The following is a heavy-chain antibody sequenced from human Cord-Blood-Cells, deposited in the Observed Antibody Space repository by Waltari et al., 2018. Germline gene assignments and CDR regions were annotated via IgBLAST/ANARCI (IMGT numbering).Heavy chain of an antibody. J-gene: IGHJ6*02. CDR1: GGSISSYY. D-gene: IGHD1-26*01. CDR3: ARLLSGSYYYYYGMDV. Sequence: QVQLQESGPGLVKPSETLSLTCTVSGGSISSYYWSWIRQPPGKGLEWIGYIYYSGSTNYNPSLKRRVTISVDTSKNQFSLKLSSVTAADTAVYYCARLLSGSYYYYYGMDVWGQGTTVTVSS. CDR2: IYYSGST. V-gene: IGHV4-59*01.